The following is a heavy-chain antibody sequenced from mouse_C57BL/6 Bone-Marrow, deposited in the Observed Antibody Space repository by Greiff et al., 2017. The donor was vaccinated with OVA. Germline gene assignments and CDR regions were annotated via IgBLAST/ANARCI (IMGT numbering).Heavy chain of an antibody. CDR3: ARGGLLLRRLFAD. CDR1: GYSITSGYY. Sequence: DVQLQESGPGLVKPSQSLSLTCSVTGYSITSGYYWNWIRQFPGNKLEWMGYISYDGSNNYNPSLKNRISITRDTSKNQFFLKLNSVTTEDTATYYGARGGLLLRRLFADWGQGTLVTVSA. CDR2: ISYDGSN. D-gene: IGHD2-12*01. V-gene: IGHV3-6*01. J-gene: IGHJ3*01.